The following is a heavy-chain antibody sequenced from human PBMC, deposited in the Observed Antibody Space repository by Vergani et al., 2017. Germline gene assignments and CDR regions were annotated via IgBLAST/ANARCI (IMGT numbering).Heavy chain of an antibody. CDR1: GFTFSSYS. Sequence: EVQLVDSGGGLVKPGGSLRLSCAASGFTFSSYSMNWVRQAPGKGLEWVSSISSSSSYIYYADSVKGRFTISRDNAKNSLYLQMNSLRAEDTAVYYCARGXKYSSSSRGNWFDPWSQGTLVTVSS. D-gene: IGHD6-6*01. V-gene: IGHV3-21*01. CDR3: ARGXKYSSSSRGNWFDP. J-gene: IGHJ5*02. CDR2: ISSSSSYI.